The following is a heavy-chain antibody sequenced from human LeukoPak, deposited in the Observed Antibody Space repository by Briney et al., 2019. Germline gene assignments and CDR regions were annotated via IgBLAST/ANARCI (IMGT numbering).Heavy chain of an antibody. J-gene: IGHJ3*02. CDR3: ARGQTWIQLWIWSGGPDAFDI. V-gene: IGHV1-8*01. CDR2: MNPNSGNT. CDR1: GYTFTSYD. D-gene: IGHD5-18*01. Sequence: ASVKVSCKASGYTFTSYDINWGRQATGQGLEWMGWMNPNSGNTGYAQKFQGRVTMTRNTSISTAYMELSSLRSEDTAVYYCARGQTWIQLWIWSGGPDAFDIWGQGTMVTVSS.